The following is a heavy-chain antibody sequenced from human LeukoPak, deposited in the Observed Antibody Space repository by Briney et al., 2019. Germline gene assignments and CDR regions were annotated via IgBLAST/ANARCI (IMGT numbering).Heavy chain of an antibody. CDR3: GRELDWLPTLDY. Sequence: PGGSLRLSCAASGFPFRSYSVNWVRQAPGKGLEWVSYISPTSSDIYYADSVKGRFTMSRDNAKNSLYLQTNSLRHEDTAVYYCGRELDWLPTLDYWGQGTLVTVSS. J-gene: IGHJ4*02. CDR2: ISPTSSDI. V-gene: IGHV3-48*02. D-gene: IGHD3-9*01. CDR1: GFPFRSYS.